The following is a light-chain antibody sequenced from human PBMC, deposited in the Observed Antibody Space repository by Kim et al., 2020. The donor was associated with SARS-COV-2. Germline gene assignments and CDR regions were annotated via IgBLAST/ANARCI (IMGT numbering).Light chain of an antibody. J-gene: IGKJ1*01. CDR2: GAS. CDR1: QSVRSN. CDR3: QQYYDGPRT. Sequence: EIVMTQSPATLSVSAGERATLSCRASQSVRSNLAWYHQKPGQPPRLLIYGASTRATDIPARFSGSGSGTEFTLTINSLQSEDFAVYYCQQYYDGPRTFGKGPRWIS. V-gene: IGKV3-15*01.